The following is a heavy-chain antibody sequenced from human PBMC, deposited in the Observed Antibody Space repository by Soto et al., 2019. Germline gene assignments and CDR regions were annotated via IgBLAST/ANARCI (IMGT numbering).Heavy chain of an antibody. CDR2: IYYSGST. Sequence: QLQLQESGPGLVKPSETLSLTCTVSGGSISSSSYYWGWIRQPPGKGLEWIGSIYYSGSTYYNPSLKSRVTISVDTSKNQFSLKLSSVTAADTAVYYCAGGRDRTTVTTLLYYWGQGTLVTVSS. D-gene: IGHD4-4*01. CDR1: GGSISSSSYY. CDR3: AGGRDRTTVTTLLYY. V-gene: IGHV4-39*01. J-gene: IGHJ4*02.